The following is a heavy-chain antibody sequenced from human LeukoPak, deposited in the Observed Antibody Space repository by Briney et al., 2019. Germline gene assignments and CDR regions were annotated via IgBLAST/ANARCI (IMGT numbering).Heavy chain of an antibody. V-gene: IGHV4-30-4*08. D-gene: IGHD6-19*01. J-gene: IGHJ4*02. CDR1: SDSITNVNYF. CDR3: AREAVAGTIDY. CDR2: IFHSGVT. Sequence: SQTLSLTCTVSSDSITNVNYFWTWIRQPPGQGLEWIGYIFHSGVTHYNPSLKNRLTMSVDTSKNQFSLKLSSVTAADTAVYYCAREAVAGTIDYWGQGTLVTVSS.